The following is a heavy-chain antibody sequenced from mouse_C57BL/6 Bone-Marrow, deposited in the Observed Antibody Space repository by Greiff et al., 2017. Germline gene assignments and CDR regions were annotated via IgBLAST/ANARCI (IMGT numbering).Heavy chain of an antibody. CDR3: ARDDYDYDGYFDY. V-gene: IGHV1-4*01. D-gene: IGHD2-4*01. Sequence: VQLQQSGAELARPGASVKMSCKASGYTFTSYTMHWVKQRPGQGLEWIGYINPSSGYTKYNQKFKDKATLTADKSSSTAYMQLSSLTSESSAVYYCARDDYDYDGYFDYWGQGTTLTVSS. CDR2: INPSSGYT. CDR1: GYTFTSYT. J-gene: IGHJ2*01.